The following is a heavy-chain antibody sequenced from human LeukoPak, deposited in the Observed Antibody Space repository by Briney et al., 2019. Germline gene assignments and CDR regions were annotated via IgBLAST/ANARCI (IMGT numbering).Heavy chain of an antibody. V-gene: IGHV4-34*01. CDR2: INHSGST. Sequence: PSETLSLTCAVYGGSFSGYYWSWIRQPPGKGLEWIGEINHSGSTNYNPSLKSRVTISVDTSKNQFSLKLSSVTAADTAVYYCARSNSMITFGGVIVEYYFDYWGQGTLVTVSS. J-gene: IGHJ4*02. CDR1: GGSFSGYY. D-gene: IGHD3-16*02. CDR3: ARSNSMITFGGVIVEYYFDY.